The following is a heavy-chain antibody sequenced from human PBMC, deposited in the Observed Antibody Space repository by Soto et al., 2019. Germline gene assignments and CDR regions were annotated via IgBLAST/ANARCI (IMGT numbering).Heavy chain of an antibody. CDR1: GGTFSSYA. Sequence: QVQLVQSGAEVKKPGSSVKVSCKASGGTFSSYAISWVRQAPGQGLEWMGGIIPIFGTANYAQKCQGRVTITADESTSTAYMELSSLRSEDTAVYYCGTSNLAYCGGDCYFAFDIWGQGTMVTVSS. CDR3: GTSNLAYCGGDCYFAFDI. V-gene: IGHV1-69*01. J-gene: IGHJ3*02. D-gene: IGHD2-21*02. CDR2: IIPIFGTA.